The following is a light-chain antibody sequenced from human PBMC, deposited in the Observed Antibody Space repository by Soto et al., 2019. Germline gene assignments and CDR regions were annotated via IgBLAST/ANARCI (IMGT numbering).Light chain of an antibody. CDR3: QQYNSYPWT. CDR1: QSISSR. V-gene: IGKV1-5*03. Sequence: DIQMTQSPSTLSASVGDRVSITCRASQSISSRLAWYQQKPGKAPKLLIYKASSLESGVPSRFSGSGSGTEFTLTISSLQPDDFATYYCQQYNSYPWTFGQGTNVEIK. CDR2: KAS. J-gene: IGKJ1*01.